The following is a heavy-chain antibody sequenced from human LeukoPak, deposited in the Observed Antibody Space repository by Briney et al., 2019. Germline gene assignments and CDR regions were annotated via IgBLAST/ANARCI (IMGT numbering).Heavy chain of an antibody. CDR1: GFTFDDYA. V-gene: IGHV3-9*01. J-gene: IGHJ3*02. CDR3: AKDRRTTVTTGAFDI. D-gene: IGHD4-17*01. Sequence: SGGSLRLSCAASGFTFDDYAMHWVRQAPGKGLEWVSGISWNSGSIGYADSVKGRFTISRDNAKNSLYLQMNSLRAEDTALYYCAKDRRTTVTTGAFDIWGQGTMVTVSS. CDR2: ISWNSGSI.